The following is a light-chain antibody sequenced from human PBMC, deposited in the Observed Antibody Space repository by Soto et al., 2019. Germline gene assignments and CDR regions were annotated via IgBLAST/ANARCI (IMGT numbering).Light chain of an antibody. CDR2: AAS. Sequence: DIQMTQSPSSLSASVGDRVTITCRASQSISSYLNWYQQKPRKAPKLLIYAASSLQSGVPSRFSGSGSGTDFTLTISSLQPEDFVTYYCQQSYSTLWTFGQGTKVEIK. V-gene: IGKV1-39*01. CDR1: QSISSY. J-gene: IGKJ1*01. CDR3: QQSYSTLWT.